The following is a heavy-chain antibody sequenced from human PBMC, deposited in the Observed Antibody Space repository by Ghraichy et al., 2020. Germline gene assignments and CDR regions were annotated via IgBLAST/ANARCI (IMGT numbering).Heavy chain of an antibody. CDR3: ARDSLYTNSGWFGP. D-gene: IGHD2-2*02. CDR1: GYTFTDYF. V-gene: IGHV1-2*06. J-gene: IGHJ5*02. CDR2: INPNSGDT. Sequence: ASVKVSCKTSGYTFTDYFLNWVRQAPGEGLEWMGRINPNSGDTEYARKFQGRVSMTRDTSLTTASMELCGLTTDDTAVYYCARDSLYTNSGWFGPWGQGTPVTVSS.